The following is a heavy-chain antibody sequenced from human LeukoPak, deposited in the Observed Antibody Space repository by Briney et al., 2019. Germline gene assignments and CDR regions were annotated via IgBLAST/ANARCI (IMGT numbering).Heavy chain of an antibody. V-gene: IGHV3-21*01. CDR3: ARDIVVVVAATQGIDY. CDR1: GFTFSSYS. J-gene: IGHJ4*02. Sequence: GGSLRLSCAASGFTFSSYSMNWVRQAPGKGLEWVSSISSSSSHIYYADSVKGRFTISRDNAKNSLYLQMNSLRAEDTAVYYCARDIVVVVAATQGIDYWGQGTLVTVSS. D-gene: IGHD2-15*01. CDR2: ISSSSSHI.